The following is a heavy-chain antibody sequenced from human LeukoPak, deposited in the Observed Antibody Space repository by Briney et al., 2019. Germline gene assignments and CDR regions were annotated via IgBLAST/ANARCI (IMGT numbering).Heavy chain of an antibody. CDR1: GFTVSSNY. Sequence: GGSLRLSCAASGFTVSSNYMSWVRQAPGKGLEWVSVIYSGGSTYYADSVKGRFTISRDNSKNTLYLQMNSLRAEDTAVYYCARDRREVVPAAMTITYYYYMDVWGKGTTVTISS. CDR3: ARDRREVVPAAMTITYYYYMDV. V-gene: IGHV3-53*01. J-gene: IGHJ6*03. D-gene: IGHD2-2*01. CDR2: IYSGGST.